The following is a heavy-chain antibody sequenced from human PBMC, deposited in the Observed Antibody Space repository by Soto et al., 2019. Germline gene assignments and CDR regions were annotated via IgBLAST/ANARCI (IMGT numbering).Heavy chain of an antibody. CDR3: ASRRYCGYDCYHKHYYGMDV. CDR1: GDTFSSYT. CDR2: IIPVLGTT. Sequence: QVQLVQSGAEVKKPGSSVKVSCRASGDTFSSYTVNWVRQAPGRGLEWLGRIIPVLGTTDYAQKFKGRVRITADKSTNIVYLEVSSLRSEDRAVYYCASRRYCGYDCYHKHYYGMDVWGQGTTVTVAS. D-gene: IGHD2-21*02. J-gene: IGHJ6*02. V-gene: IGHV1-69*08.